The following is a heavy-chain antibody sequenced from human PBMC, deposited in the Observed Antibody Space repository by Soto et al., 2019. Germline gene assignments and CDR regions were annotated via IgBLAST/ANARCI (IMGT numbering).Heavy chain of an antibody. CDR2: IVPILGIG. D-gene: IGHD2-15*01. CDR3: AREILDTLSLSGMDV. Sequence: SVKVSCKASGGTFSSYTFSWVRQAPGQGLEWMGRIVPILGIGNYAQKFQGSVTITADKSTSTAYMELSSLRSEDTAVYYCAREILDTLSLSGMDVWGQGATVTVSS. V-gene: IGHV1-69*02. CDR1: GGTFSSYT. J-gene: IGHJ6*02.